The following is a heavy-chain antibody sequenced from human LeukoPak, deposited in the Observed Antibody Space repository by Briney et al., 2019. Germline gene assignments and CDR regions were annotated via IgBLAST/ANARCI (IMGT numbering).Heavy chain of an antibody. CDR3: ARARSSSGWYSPIDY. CDR1: GGSISSYY. CDR2: IYYSGST. Sequence: SETLSLTCTVSGGSISSYYWSWLRQPPGKGLEWIGYIYYSGSTNYNPSRKRRVTISVDTSKKQFSLKLSSVTAADTAVYYCARARSSSGWYSPIDYWGQGTLVTVSS. V-gene: IGHV4-59*01. D-gene: IGHD6-19*01. J-gene: IGHJ4*02.